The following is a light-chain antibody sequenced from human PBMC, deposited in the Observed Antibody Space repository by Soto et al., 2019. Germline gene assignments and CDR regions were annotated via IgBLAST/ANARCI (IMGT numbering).Light chain of an antibody. CDR2: ATS. V-gene: IGKV3D-20*01. CDR3: QQYGTSPRSIT. Sequence: EIVLTQSPATLSLSPGERATLSCGASQSVSSSYLAWYQQKPGLAPRLLIYATSSRATGIPDRFSGGGSGTDFTLTISRLEPEDFAVYYCQQYGTSPRSITFDQGTRLEIK. J-gene: IGKJ5*01. CDR1: QSVSSSY.